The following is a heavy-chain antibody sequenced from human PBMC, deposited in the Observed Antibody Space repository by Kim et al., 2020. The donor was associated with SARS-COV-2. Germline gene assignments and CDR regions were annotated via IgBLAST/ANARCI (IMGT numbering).Heavy chain of an antibody. CDR1: GGSISGSY. V-gene: IGHV4-59*01. CDR2: IYYSGST. J-gene: IGHJ6*02. D-gene: IGHD2-21*02. Sequence: SETLSLTCTVSGGSISGSYWSWIRQTPGKGLEWIGYIYYSGSTNYNPSLKSRVTISVDTPKNQFSLKLRSVTAADTAVYYCARVGAMATAETSPYFYYGMDVWGQGTTVIVSS. CDR3: ARVGAMATAETSPYFYYGMDV.